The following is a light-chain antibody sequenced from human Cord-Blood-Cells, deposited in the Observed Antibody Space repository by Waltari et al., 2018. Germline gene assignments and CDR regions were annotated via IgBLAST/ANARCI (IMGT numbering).Light chain of an antibody. J-gene: IGKJ1*01. CDR3: QQYGSSPWT. CDR1: QSVSSSY. Sequence: EIVLTQSPGTLSLSPGERATLSCRASQSVSSSYLAWYQQKPGQAPRLLIYGASSRATGIPDRFSGSGSVTDFTLTICRLEPEDFAVYYCQQYGSSPWTFGQGTKVEIK. CDR2: GAS. V-gene: IGKV3-20*01.